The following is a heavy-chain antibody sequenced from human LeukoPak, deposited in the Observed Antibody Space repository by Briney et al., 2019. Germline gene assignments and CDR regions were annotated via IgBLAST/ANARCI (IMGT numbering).Heavy chain of an antibody. D-gene: IGHD1-26*01. J-gene: IGHJ6*02. Sequence: PSGTLSLTCAASGGSISSSNWWSWVRQPPGKGLEWIGEIYHSGSTNYNPSLKSRVTISVDKSKNQFSLKLSSVTAADTAVYYCARWDSYYYYYGMDVWGQGTTVTVSS. V-gene: IGHV4-4*02. CDR2: IYHSGST. CDR1: GGSISSSNW. CDR3: ARWDSYYYYYGMDV.